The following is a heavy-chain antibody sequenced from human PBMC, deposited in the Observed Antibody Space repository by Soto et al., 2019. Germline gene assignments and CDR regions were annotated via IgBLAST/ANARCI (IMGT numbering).Heavy chain of an antibody. Sequence: GGSLRLSCAPSGFIFSNYAMSWVRQGPGKGLEWVAVISYDGSNKYYADSVKGRFTISRDNSKNTLYLQMNSLRAEDTAVYYCARVGGVRGDRHAFDIWGQGTMVTVSS. CDR2: ISYDGSNK. CDR3: ARVGGVRGDRHAFDI. D-gene: IGHD3-10*01. V-gene: IGHV3-30-3*01. J-gene: IGHJ3*02. CDR1: GFIFSNYA.